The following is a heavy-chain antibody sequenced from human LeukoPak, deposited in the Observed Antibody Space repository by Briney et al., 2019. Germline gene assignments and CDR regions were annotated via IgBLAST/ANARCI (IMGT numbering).Heavy chain of an antibody. V-gene: IGHV1-69*01. D-gene: IGHD2-2*01. Sequence: SVKVSCKASGGTFSSYAISWVRQGPGQGLEWMGGIIPIFGTANYAQKFQGRVTITADESTSTAYMELSSLRSEDTAVYYCARTLSSTTGGYYYYYGMDVWGQGTTVTVSS. CDR2: IIPIFGTA. CDR3: ARTLSSTTGGYYYYYGMDV. CDR1: GGTFSSYA. J-gene: IGHJ6*02.